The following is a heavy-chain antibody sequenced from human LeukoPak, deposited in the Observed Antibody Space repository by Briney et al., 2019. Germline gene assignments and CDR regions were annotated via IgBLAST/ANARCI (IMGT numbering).Heavy chain of an antibody. CDR1: GFTLSNYN. CDR2: ISSSSRSI. D-gene: IGHD3-10*01. Sequence: LSGGSLRLSCAASGFTLSNYNMNWVRQAPGKGLEWVSHISSSSRSIYYADSVKGRFTISRDNSKNTLHLQMNSLRAEDTAVYYCAKIWFGELSHFDYWGQGTLVTVSS. V-gene: IGHV3-48*04. J-gene: IGHJ4*02. CDR3: AKIWFGELSHFDY.